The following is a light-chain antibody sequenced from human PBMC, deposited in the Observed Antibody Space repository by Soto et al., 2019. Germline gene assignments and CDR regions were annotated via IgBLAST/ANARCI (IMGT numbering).Light chain of an antibody. J-gene: IGLJ2*01. V-gene: IGLV2-11*01. CDR2: DVS. Sequence: QSVLTQPRSVSGSPGQSVTMSCTGTSSDVGGYNYVSWYQQHPGKAPKLMIYDVSKRPSGVTDRFSGSKSGNTASLSISGLQAEDEADYYCCSYAGSYTLVFGGRTKLTVL. CDR1: SSDVGGYNY. CDR3: CSYAGSYTLV.